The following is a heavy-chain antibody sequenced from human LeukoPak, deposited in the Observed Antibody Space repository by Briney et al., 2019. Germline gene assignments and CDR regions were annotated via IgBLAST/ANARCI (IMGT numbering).Heavy chain of an antibody. CDR1: GYSFTSYW. V-gene: IGHV5-51*01. CDR2: IYPGDSDT. D-gene: IGHD6-6*01. J-gene: IGHJ5*02. CDR3: ARLKFSSTWPFDP. Sequence: PGESLKISCKGSGYSFTSYWIGWVRQMPGKGLEGMGIIYPGDSDTRYSPSFQGQVTISADKSISTAYLQWSSLKASDTAMYYCARLKFSSTWPFDPWGQGTLVTVSS.